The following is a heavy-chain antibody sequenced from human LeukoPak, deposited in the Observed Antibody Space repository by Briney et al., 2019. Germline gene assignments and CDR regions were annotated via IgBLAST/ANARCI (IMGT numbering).Heavy chain of an antibody. D-gene: IGHD3/OR15-3a*01. V-gene: IGHV3-15*01. J-gene: IGHJ4*02. CDR1: GFTFSNAW. CDR3: TWPGRTFDY. CDR2: IRSKTDGGTT. Sequence: GGSLRLSCAGSGFTFSNAWMTWVRQAPGKGLEWVGRIRSKTDGGTTDYAAPVKGRFTISRDDSKHTLYLQMHSLGTEDTAVYYCTWPGRTFDYWGQGTLVTVSS.